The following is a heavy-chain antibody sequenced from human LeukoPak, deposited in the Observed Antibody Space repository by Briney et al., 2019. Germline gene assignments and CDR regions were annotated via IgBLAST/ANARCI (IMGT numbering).Heavy chain of an antibody. J-gene: IGHJ4*02. V-gene: IGHV5-51*01. CDR1: GYSFSTYW. CDR2: IYPGDSDT. CDR3: ARPHYDSSGYEFDY. Sequence: GESLKISFKGSGYSFSTYWIGWVRQMPGKGQEWMGIIYPGDSDTRYSPSFQGQVTISADKSISTAYLQWSSLKASDTAMYYCARPHYDSSGYEFDYWGQGTLVTVSS. D-gene: IGHD3-22*01.